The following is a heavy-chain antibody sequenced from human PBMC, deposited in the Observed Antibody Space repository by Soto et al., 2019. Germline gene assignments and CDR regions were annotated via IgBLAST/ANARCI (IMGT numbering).Heavy chain of an antibody. CDR1: RFTLSGYE. J-gene: IGHJ5*02. D-gene: IGHD6-13*01. Sequence: EVQLVESGGGLVQPGGSLRLSCAASRFTLSGYEMHWVRQLTGKRLEWVSSIAAAGYTFYSGLVKGRFTISREDAKNSLLLQMDSLRAEDTAVYYCVRTRGNRIAAAGAYWIDTGGQGTLVNVAS. CDR2: IAAAGYT. CDR3: VRTRGNRIAAAGAYWIDT. V-gene: IGHV3-13*04.